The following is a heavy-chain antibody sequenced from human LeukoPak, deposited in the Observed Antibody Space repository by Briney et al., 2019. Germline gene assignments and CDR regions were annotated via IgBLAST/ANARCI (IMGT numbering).Heavy chain of an antibody. D-gene: IGHD6-19*01. CDR3: ARDQAVAGTTDAFDI. CDR1: GYTFTSYY. CDR2: INPSGGST. Sequence: ASVKVSCKASGYTFTSYYMHWVRQAPGQGLEWMGIINPSGGSTSYAQKFQGRVTMTRDMSTSTVYMELSSLRSEDTAVYYCARDQAVAGTTDAFDIWGQGTMVTVSS. J-gene: IGHJ3*02. V-gene: IGHV1-46*01.